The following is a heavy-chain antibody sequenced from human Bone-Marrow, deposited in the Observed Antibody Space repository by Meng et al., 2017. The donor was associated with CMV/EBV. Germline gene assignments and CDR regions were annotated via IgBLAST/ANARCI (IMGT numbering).Heavy chain of an antibody. J-gene: IGHJ4*02. Sequence: QVHLQQWGAGLLKPSETLSLTCGVYGAPFSGYWSWVRQPPGKGLEWIGEITHSGGTNYNVSLKSRVTISIDTSKNQFSLKLSSVTATDTAVYYCAPGFRSWSGSYSSWGQGTLVTVSS. CDR3: APGFRSWSGSYSS. D-gene: IGHD1-26*01. CDR2: ITHSGGT. CDR1: GAPFSGY. V-gene: IGHV4-34*01.